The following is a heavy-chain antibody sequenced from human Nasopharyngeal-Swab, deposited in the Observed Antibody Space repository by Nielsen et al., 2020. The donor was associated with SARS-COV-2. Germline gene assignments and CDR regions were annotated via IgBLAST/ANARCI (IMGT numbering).Heavy chain of an antibody. CDR2: ISSSSSYI. Sequence: GESLKLSCAASGFTYSRYSMNWVRQAPGKGLEWVSSISSSSSYIYYADSVKGRFTISRDNAKNSLYLQMNSLRAEDTAVYYCARARRGVDYYMDVWGKGTTVTVSS. J-gene: IGHJ6*03. CDR3: ARARRGVDYYMDV. D-gene: IGHD3-10*01. CDR1: GFTYSRYS. V-gene: IGHV3-21*01.